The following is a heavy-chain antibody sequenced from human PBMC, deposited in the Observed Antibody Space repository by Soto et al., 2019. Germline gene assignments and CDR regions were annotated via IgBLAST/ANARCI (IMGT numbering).Heavy chain of an antibody. J-gene: IGHJ6*01. D-gene: IGHD3-3*01. V-gene: IGHV3-15*07. CDR3: TTGFWIGYYAEPFYYYYGMDV. CDR1: GFTFXNAW. Sequence: RLSCAASGFTFXNAWMNWVRQAPGKGLEWDGRIKSKNDGGTTDYAAPVKGRFTISRDDSKNTLYLQMNSLKTEDTAVYYCTTGFWIGYYAEPFYYYYGMDVWGQGTTVTVSS. CDR2: IKSKNDGGTT.